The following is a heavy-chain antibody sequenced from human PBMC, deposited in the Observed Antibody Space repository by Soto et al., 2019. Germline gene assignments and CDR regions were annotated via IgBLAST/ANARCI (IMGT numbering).Heavy chain of an antibody. D-gene: IGHD3-9*01. CDR3: ARHQTRLMYYDILTGQAPSADFDY. V-gene: IGHV4-39*01. Sequence: QLQLQESGPGLVKPSETLSLTCTVSGGSISSSSYYWGWIRQPPGKGLEWIGSIYYSGSTYYNPSLKSRVTISVDTSKIQFSLKLSSVTAADTAVYYCARHQTRLMYYDILTGQAPSADFDYWGQGTLVTVSS. CDR2: IYYSGST. CDR1: GGSISSSSYY. J-gene: IGHJ4*01.